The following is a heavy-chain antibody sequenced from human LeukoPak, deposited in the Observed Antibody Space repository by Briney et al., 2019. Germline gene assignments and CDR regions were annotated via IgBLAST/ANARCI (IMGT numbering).Heavy chain of an antibody. CDR2: MNPNSGNT. V-gene: IGHV1-8*01. J-gene: IGHJ4*02. D-gene: IGHD1-26*01. Sequence: ASVKVSCKASGYTFTSYDINWVRQAPGQGLEWMGWMNPNSGNTGYAQKFQGRVTMTRNTSISTAYMELSSLRSEDTAVYYCATWNSGRNLLFDYWGQGTLVTVSS. CDR1: GYTFTSYD. CDR3: ATWNSGRNLLFDY.